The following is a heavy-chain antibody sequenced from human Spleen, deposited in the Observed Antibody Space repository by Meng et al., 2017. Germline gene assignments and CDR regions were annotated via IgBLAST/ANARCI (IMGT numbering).Heavy chain of an antibody. Sequence: QETGPGLVKPSGTLALSCAVSGGSISSGRYYWTWIRQPPGKGLEWIGSVHYSGITYYNPSLESRVTISVDTSKNQFPLKLSSVTAADTAVYYCARDLWELRYKAPFDPWGQGILVTVSS. CDR2: VHYSGIT. V-gene: IGHV4-39*06. CDR3: ARDLWELRYKAPFDP. J-gene: IGHJ5*02. CDR1: GGSISSGRYY. D-gene: IGHD3-16*01.